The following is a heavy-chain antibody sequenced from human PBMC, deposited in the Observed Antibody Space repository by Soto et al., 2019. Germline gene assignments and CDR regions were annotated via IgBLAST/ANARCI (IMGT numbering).Heavy chain of an antibody. D-gene: IGHD6-19*01. CDR1: GFTFSSYA. CDR3: AKKREYSSGWYDNYFDY. V-gene: IGHV3-23*01. J-gene: IGHJ4*02. Sequence: PGGSLRLSCAASGFTFSSYAMSWVRQAPGKGLEWVSAISGSGGSTYYADSVKGRFTISRDNSKNTLYLQMNSLRAEDTAVYYCAKKREYSSGWYDNYFDYWGQGTLVTVSS. CDR2: ISGSGGST.